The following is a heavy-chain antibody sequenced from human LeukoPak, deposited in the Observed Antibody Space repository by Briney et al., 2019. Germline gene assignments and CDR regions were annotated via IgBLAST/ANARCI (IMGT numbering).Heavy chain of an antibody. Sequence: GGSLRLSCAASGFTFSSYAMSWVRQAPGRGLEWVSAISGSGGSTYYADSVKGRFTISRDNSKNTLYLQMNSLRAEDTAVYYCAKVLKPNMVRGDHTGCFDYWGQGTLVTVSS. J-gene: IGHJ4*02. D-gene: IGHD3-10*01. V-gene: IGHV3-23*01. CDR1: GFTFSSYA. CDR3: AKVLKPNMVRGDHTGCFDY. CDR2: ISGSGGST.